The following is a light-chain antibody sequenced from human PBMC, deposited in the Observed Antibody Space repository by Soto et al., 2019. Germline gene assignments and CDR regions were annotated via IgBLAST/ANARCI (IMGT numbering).Light chain of an antibody. CDR1: SSDVGSYNY. V-gene: IGLV2-14*03. CDR2: DVS. Sequence: QSVLTQPASVSGSPGQTITISCTGTSSDVGSYNYVSWYQHHPGNAPKLTIYDVSNRPSGVSNRFSGAKSGDTASLTISGLQAEDEADYYCSSYASGSTLVFGGGTKLTVL. CDR3: SSYASGSTLV. J-gene: IGLJ2*01.